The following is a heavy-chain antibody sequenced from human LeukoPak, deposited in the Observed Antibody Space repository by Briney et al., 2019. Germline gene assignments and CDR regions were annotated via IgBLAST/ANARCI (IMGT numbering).Heavy chain of an antibody. CDR1: GFTFSDYY. CDR3: ARVRGSTVVIPFDY. D-gene: IGHD4-23*01. Sequence: GGSLRLSCAASGFTFSDYYMSWIRQAPGKGLEWVSYISSSGSTIYYADSVKGRFTISRDNAKNSLYLQMNSLRAEDTAVYCCARVRGSTVVIPFDYWGQGTLVTVSS. CDR2: ISSSGSTI. V-gene: IGHV3-11*04. J-gene: IGHJ4*02.